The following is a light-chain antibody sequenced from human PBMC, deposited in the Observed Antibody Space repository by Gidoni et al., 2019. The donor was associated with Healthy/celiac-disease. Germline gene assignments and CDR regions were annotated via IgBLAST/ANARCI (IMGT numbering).Light chain of an antibody. CDR3: QQLNSYPLT. J-gene: IGKJ4*01. CDR2: AAS. Sequence: DIQLTPSPSFLSASVGDRVTITCRASQGISSYLAWYQQKPGKAPKLLIYAASTLQSGVPSSFSGSGSGTEFTLTISSLQPEDFATYYCQQLNSYPLTFGGGTKVEI. CDR1: QGISSY. V-gene: IGKV1-9*01.